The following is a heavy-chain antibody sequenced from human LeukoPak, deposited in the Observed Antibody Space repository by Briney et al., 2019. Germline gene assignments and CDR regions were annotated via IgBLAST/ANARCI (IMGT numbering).Heavy chain of an antibody. CDR3: ARRGLLWFGEFLFDY. Sequence: QPGGSLRLSCAASGFTFSSYAMHWVRQAPGKGLEWVAVISYDGSNKYYADSVKGRFTISRDNSKNTLYLQMNSLRAEDTAVYYCARRGLLWFGEFLFDYWGQGTLVTVSS. CDR1: GFTFSSYA. CDR2: ISYDGSNK. V-gene: IGHV3-30-3*01. D-gene: IGHD3-10*01. J-gene: IGHJ4*02.